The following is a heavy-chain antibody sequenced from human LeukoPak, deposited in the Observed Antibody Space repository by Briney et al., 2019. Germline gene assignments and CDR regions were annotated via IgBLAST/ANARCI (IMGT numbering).Heavy chain of an antibody. CDR1: GFTFSSYA. Sequence: GGSLRLSCAASGFTFSSYAISWVRQAPGQGLEWMGRIIPILGIANYAQKFQGRVTITADKSTSTAYMELSSLRSEDTAVYYCASGGGTDYGDLYYFDYWGQGTLVTVSS. V-gene: IGHV1-69*04. D-gene: IGHD4-17*01. J-gene: IGHJ4*02. CDR2: IIPILGIA. CDR3: ASGGGTDYGDLYYFDY.